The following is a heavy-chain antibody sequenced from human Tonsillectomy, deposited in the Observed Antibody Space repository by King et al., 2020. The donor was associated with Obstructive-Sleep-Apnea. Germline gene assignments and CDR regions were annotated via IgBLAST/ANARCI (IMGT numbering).Heavy chain of an antibody. Sequence: QLQESGPGLVKPSETLYLTCTVSGGSINSISYYWGWIRQPPGKGLEWIGSVYYSGSTYYNPSLKSRGTTSVDTSKNQFSLKLSSVTAADTAVYYCARGRYSFGYEYFFDYWGQGTLVTVSS. CDR2: VYYSGST. V-gene: IGHV4-39*07. D-gene: IGHD5-18*01. CDR3: ARGRYSFGYEYFFDY. CDR1: GGSINSISYY. J-gene: IGHJ4*02.